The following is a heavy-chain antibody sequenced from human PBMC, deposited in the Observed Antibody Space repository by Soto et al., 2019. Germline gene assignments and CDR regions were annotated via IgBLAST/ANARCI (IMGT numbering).Heavy chain of an antibody. CDR1: GFTFSSYW. CDR3: ARSLSTSPDY. V-gene: IGHV3-74*01. D-gene: IGHD2-2*01. J-gene: IGHJ4*02. CDR2: INGDGSYT. Sequence: GGSLRLSCAASGFTFSSYWMHWVRQAPGKGLVWVSRINGDGSYTGYADSVKGRFTISRDNAKNTLYLQMNILRAEDTAVYFCARSLSTSPDYWGQGTLVTVLL.